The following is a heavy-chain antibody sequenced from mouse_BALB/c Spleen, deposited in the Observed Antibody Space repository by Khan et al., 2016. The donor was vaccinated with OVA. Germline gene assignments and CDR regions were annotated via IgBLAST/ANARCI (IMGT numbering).Heavy chain of an antibody. CDR3: TRVGYSSFAY. V-gene: IGHV1-5*01. Sequence: EVQLQQSGTVLARPGASVKMSCKASGYSFTSYWMYWVKQRPGQGLEWIGGIYPGNSDTDYNQKFKGKAKLTAGTSASTAYMELSSLTNEDSAVYYCTRVGYSSFAYWGQGTLVTVSA. CDR1: GYSFTSYW. D-gene: IGHD1-3*01. J-gene: IGHJ3*01. CDR2: IYPGNSDT.